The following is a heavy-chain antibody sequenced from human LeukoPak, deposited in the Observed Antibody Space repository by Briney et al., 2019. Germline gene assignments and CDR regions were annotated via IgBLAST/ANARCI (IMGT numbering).Heavy chain of an antibody. D-gene: IGHD4-23*01. CDR1: GDSVSSNSAA. Sequence: SQTLSLTCALSGDSVSSNSAAWNWLRQSPSRGLEWLGRTYYRSKWYNDYALSVKSRITISPDTSKNQFSLQLDSVTPEDTAVYYCARGGLGGRLGGFDYWGQGTLVTVSS. CDR3: ARGGLGGRLGGFDY. V-gene: IGHV6-1*01. CDR2: TYYRSKWYN. J-gene: IGHJ4*02.